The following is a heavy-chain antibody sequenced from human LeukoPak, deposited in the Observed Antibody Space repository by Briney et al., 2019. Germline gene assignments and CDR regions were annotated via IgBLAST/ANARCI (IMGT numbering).Heavy chain of an antibody. V-gene: IGHV1-69*13. J-gene: IGHJ5*02. CDR2: IIPIFGTA. CDR3: AAELERRGWFDP. D-gene: IGHD1-1*01. CDR1: GGTFSSYA. Sequence: ASVRVSCKASGGTFSSYAISWVRQAPGQGLEWMGGIIPIFGTANYAQKFQGRVTITADESTSTAYMELSSLRSVDTAVYYCAAELERRGWFDPWGQGTLVTVSS.